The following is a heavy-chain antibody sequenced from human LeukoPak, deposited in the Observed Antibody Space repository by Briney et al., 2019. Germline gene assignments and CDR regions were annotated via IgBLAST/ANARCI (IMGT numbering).Heavy chain of an antibody. D-gene: IGHD3-3*01. Sequence: PGGSLRLSCAASAFTFSSYGMHWVRQAPGKGLEWVAFIRYDGSNKYYADSVKGRFTISRDNSKNTLYLQMNSLRAEDTAVYYCAKSYDFWSGYYPPFDYWGQGTLVTVSS. V-gene: IGHV3-30*02. J-gene: IGHJ4*02. CDR2: IRYDGSNK. CDR1: AFTFSSYG. CDR3: AKSYDFWSGYYPPFDY.